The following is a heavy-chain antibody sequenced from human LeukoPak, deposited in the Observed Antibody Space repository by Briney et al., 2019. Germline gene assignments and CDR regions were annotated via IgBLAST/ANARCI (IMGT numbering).Heavy chain of an antibody. CDR1: GFTFSSYA. V-gene: IGHV3-23*01. J-gene: IGHJ4*01. CDR2: ISGSGMST. CDR3: VLDIARDMIRGFAFFDY. D-gene: IGHD3-10*01. Sequence: HPGGPLRLSCAASGFTFSSYAMSWVRQAPGKGLEWVSAISGSGMSTYYADSVKGRLNVSRDDSKSMLYLQMNSLTVEDTAVYYCVLDIARDMIRGFAFFDYWGHGTLVTVSS.